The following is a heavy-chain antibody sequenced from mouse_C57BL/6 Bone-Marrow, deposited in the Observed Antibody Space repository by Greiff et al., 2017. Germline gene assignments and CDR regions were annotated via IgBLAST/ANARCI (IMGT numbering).Heavy chain of an antibody. D-gene: IGHD2-4*01. Sequence: QVQLKEPGAELVRPGASVKMSCKASGYTFTSYNMHWVKQTPRQGLEWIGAIYPGNGDTSYNQKFKGKATVTVDKSSSTAYMQLSSLTSEDAAVYFCAREEIWDYDSHLDYWGQGTTLTVSS. CDR2: IYPGNGDT. J-gene: IGHJ2*01. CDR1: GYTFTSYN. CDR3: AREEIWDYDSHLDY. V-gene: IGHV1-12*01.